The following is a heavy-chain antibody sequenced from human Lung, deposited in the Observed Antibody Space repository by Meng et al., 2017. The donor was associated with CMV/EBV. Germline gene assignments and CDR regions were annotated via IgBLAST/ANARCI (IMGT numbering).Heavy chain of an antibody. V-gene: IGHV1-18*01. CDR2: ISTYSGNT. J-gene: IGHJ6*02. D-gene: IGHD6-13*01. Sequence: ASXXVSXKASGYTFINHGFSWVRQAPGQGLEWMGWISTYSGNTNYAQKFQGRVTMSTDTSTTTAYMELRSLRSDDTAVYYCARDFVPFGATAVYYGMDVWXQGTTVTVSS. CDR3: ARDFVPFGATAVYYGMDV. CDR1: GYTFINHG.